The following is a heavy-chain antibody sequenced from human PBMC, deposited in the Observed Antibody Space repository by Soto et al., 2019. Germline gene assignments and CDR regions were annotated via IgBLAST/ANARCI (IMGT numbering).Heavy chain of an antibody. CDR3: ARERPDGSRLDP. V-gene: IGHV4-39*02. Sequence: SETLSLTCTVCGDSISTSGYFWGWIRQPPGKGLEWIGTIYYSGSTYYNPSLKSRVTISVDTSKNQFSLKLSSVTAADTAVYYCARERPDGSRLDPWGQGTLVTVSS. D-gene: IGHD6-13*01. CDR1: GDSISTSGYF. J-gene: IGHJ5*02. CDR2: IYYSGST.